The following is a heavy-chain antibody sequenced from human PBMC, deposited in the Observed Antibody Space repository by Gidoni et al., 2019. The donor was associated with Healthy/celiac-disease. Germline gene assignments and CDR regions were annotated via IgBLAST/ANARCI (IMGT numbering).Heavy chain of an antibody. V-gene: IGHV3-23*01. Sequence: EVQLLESGGGLVQPGGSLRLSCAASGFTFSSYAMRWVRQAPGTGLVWVSAISGSGGSTYYADSVKGRFTIYRDNSKNTLYLQMNSLRAEDTAVYYCAKSTMEITFTDFWSGYYGGDYWGQGTLVTVSS. J-gene: IGHJ4*02. CDR1: GFTFSSYA. D-gene: IGHD3-3*01. CDR3: AKSTMEITFTDFWSGYYGGDY. CDR2: ISGSGGST.